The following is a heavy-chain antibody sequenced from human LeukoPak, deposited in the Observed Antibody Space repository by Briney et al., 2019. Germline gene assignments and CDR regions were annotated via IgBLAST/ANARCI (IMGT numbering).Heavy chain of an antibody. V-gene: IGHV3-21*01. CDR2: ISSSSSYI. Sequence: GGSLRLSCAASGFTFSSYSMNWVRQAPGKGLEWVSSISSSSSYIYYADSVKGRFTISRDNAKNSLYLQMNSLRAEDTAVYYCASSQYYYDSSGYASAFDIWGQGTMVTVSS. CDR1: GFTFSSYS. D-gene: IGHD3-22*01. CDR3: ASSQYYYDSSGYASAFDI. J-gene: IGHJ3*02.